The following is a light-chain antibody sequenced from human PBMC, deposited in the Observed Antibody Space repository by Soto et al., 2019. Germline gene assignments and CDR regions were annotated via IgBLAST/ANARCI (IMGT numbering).Light chain of an antibody. J-gene: IGKJ1*01. CDR1: QTISTW. CDR2: DAS. V-gene: IGKV1-5*01. CDR3: QHYNSYSEA. Sequence: DIQMTQSPSTLSASVGDRVIITCRASQTISTWVAWYQHKTGKAPTLLIYDASSLESGVPSRFSGGGSGTEFTLTISSLQPDDFATYYCQHYNSYSEAFGQGTKVDI.